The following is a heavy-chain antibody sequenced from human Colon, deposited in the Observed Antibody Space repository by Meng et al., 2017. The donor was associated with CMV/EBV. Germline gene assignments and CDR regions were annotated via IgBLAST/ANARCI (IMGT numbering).Heavy chain of an antibody. CDR2: ISGTGVST. D-gene: IGHD3-16*01. J-gene: IGHJ6*02. Sequence: GGSLRLSCEASGLTFTSYAMTWVRQAPVRGLEWVSAISGTGVSTYYAESVRGRFTITRDNSKNTVHLQMNSLRAEDTAVYYCVHGGLRVLGDKLYSYYGMDVWGQGTTVTVSS. CDR3: VHGGLRVLGDKLYSYYGMDV. V-gene: IGHV3-23*01. CDR1: GLTFTSYA.